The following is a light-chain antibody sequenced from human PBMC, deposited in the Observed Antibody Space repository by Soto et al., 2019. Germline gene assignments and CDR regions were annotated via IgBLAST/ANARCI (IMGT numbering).Light chain of an antibody. CDR3: QQRYDWPPLT. J-gene: IGKJ4*01. V-gene: IGKV3-11*01. Sequence: EIVLTQSPATLSLSPGERATLSCRASQSVSSYLAWYQQKPGQAPRLLIYAASNRATGIPARFSGSGSGTDFTLTICSLEPEDSAVYYCQQRYDWPPLTFGGGTNVEIK. CDR1: QSVSSY. CDR2: AAS.